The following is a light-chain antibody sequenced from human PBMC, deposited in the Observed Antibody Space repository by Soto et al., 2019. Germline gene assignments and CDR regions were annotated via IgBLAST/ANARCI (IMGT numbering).Light chain of an antibody. CDR3: QHYNSYSEA. J-gene: IGKJ1*01. CDR1: QSLLHSNGHYY. V-gene: IGKV2-28*01. CDR2: KAS. Sequence: DIVMTQSPLSLPVTPGEPASISCRSSQSLLHSNGHYYLDWYLQKPGQSPQLLIYKASTLKSGVPSRFSGSGSGTEFTLTISSLQPDDFATYYCQHYNSYSEAFGQGTKVELK.